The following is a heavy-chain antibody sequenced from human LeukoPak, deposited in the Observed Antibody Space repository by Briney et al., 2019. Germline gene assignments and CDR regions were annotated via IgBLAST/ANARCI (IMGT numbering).Heavy chain of an antibody. J-gene: IGHJ4*02. CDR2: IYYSGST. CDR3: ARAPSRGYFDY. V-gene: IGHV4-59*01. Sequence: SETLSLTCTVSGGSISSYYWSWIRQPPGKSLEWIGYIYYSGSTNYNPSLKSRVTISVDTSKNQFSLKLSSVTAADTAVYYCARAPSRGYFDYWGQGTLVTVSS. CDR1: GGSISSYY.